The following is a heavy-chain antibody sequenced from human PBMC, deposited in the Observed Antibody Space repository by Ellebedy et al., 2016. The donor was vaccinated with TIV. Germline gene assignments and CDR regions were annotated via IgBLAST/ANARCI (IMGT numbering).Heavy chain of an antibody. D-gene: IGHD3-22*01. J-gene: IGHJ3*02. V-gene: IGHV1-8*01. CDR2: MNPNSGNT. CDR3: ASSYDSSGYYRPEKRDAFDI. Sequence: AASVKVSCKASGYTFTSYDINWVRQATGQGLEWMGWMNPNSGNTGYAQKFQGRVTITRNTPISTAYMELSSLRSEDTAVYYCASSYDSSGYYRPEKRDAFDIWGQGTMVTVSS. CDR1: GYTFTSYD.